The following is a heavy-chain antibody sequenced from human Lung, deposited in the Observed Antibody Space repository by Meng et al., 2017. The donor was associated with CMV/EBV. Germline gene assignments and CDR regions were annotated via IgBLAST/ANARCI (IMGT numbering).Heavy chain of an antibody. J-gene: IGHJ6*02. CDR3: ARADYLLVHYYYYGMDV. Sequence: ASVXVSXKASGYTFTSYGISWVRQAPGQGLEWMGWNSAYNGNTNYAQKFQGRVTMTTDASTSTAYMELRSLRSDDTAMYFCARADYLLVHYYYYGMDVWGQVTXVTV. D-gene: IGHD4/OR15-4a*01. V-gene: IGHV1-18*01. CDR1: GYTFTSYG. CDR2: NSAYNGNT.